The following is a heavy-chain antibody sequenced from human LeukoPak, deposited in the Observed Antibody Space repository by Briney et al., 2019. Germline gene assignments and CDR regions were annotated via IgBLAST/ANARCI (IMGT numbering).Heavy chain of an antibody. Sequence: SETPSLTCTVSGGSISSYYWSWIRQPAGKGLEWIGRIYTSGSTNYNPSLKSRVTMSVDTSKNQFSLKLSSVTAADTAVYYCARDRYSSGWHRAEYFQHWGQGTLVTVSS. CDR1: GGSISSYY. CDR2: IYTSGST. J-gene: IGHJ1*01. V-gene: IGHV4-4*07. CDR3: ARDRYSSGWHRAEYFQH. D-gene: IGHD6-19*01.